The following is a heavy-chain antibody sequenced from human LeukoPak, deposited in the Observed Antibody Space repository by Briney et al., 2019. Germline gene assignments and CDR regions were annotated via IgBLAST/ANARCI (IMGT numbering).Heavy chain of an antibody. D-gene: IGHD3-22*01. V-gene: IGHV1-69*04. CDR3: ANARIGYVDSSTYYAHDPFDY. CDR2: ITPIFDIA. Sequence: GASVKVSCKASGGTFNSYAISWVRQAPGQGLEWMGRITPIFDIANYAQKFQGRVTITADKSTSTAYMELSSLRSEDTAVYYCANARIGYVDSSTYYAHDPFDYWGQGTLVTVSS. J-gene: IGHJ4*02. CDR1: GGTFNSYA.